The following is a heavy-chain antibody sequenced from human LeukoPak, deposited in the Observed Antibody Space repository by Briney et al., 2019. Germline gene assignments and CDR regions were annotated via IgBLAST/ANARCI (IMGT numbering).Heavy chain of an antibody. D-gene: IGHD6-6*01. CDR2: IYPGDSDT. Sequence: GESLKISCKGSGYSFTSYWIGWVRQMPGKGLEWMGIIYPGDSDTRYSPSFQGQVTISADKSISTAYLQWSSLKASDTAMYYCARKSAEYSGSNYFDYWGQGTLVTVSS. CDR3: ARKSAEYSGSNYFDY. J-gene: IGHJ4*02. CDR1: GYSFTSYW. V-gene: IGHV5-51*01.